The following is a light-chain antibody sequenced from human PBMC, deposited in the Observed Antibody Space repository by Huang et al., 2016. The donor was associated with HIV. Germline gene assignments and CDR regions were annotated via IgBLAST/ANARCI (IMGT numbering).Light chain of an antibody. V-gene: IGKV3-15*01. CDR3: QQYKNWPPVYT. J-gene: IGKJ2*01. Sequence: IVMTQSPATLSVAPGKRATLSCRASQSVNDTLAGYHQKPGQSPRRLIAGASTRGTGITARCNGSGSGTEVSLTISSLQSEDSSVYYCQQYKNWPPVYTFGEGTKLEIK. CDR2: GAS. CDR1: QSVNDT.